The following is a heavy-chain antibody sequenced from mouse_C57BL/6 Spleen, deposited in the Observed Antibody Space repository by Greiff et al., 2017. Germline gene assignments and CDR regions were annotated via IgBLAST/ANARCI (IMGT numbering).Heavy chain of an antibody. CDR1: GYAFSSYW. Sequence: VQLQQSGAELVKPGASVKISCKASGYAFSSYWMNWVKQRPGKGLEWIGQIYPGDGDTNYNGKFKGKATLTADKSSSTAYMQLSSLTSEDSAVYFCARYYNGSSLYFDVWGTGTTGTVSS. V-gene: IGHV1-80*01. CDR2: IYPGDGDT. D-gene: IGHD1-1*01. CDR3: ARYYNGSSLYFDV. J-gene: IGHJ1*03.